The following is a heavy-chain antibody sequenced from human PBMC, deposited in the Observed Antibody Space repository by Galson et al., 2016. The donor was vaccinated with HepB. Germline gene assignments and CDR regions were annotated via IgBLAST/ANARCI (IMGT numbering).Heavy chain of an antibody. CDR3: ARAPIEVDGMRHYYYGMDV. V-gene: IGHV3-7*01. D-gene: IGHD6-13*01. Sequence: SLRLSCAASGFTFSSYWMSWVRQAPGKGLEWVANIKQDGSEKYYVDSVRGRFTISRDNAKKSLYLQMNSLRAEDTAVYYCARAPIEVDGMRHYYYGMDVWGQGTTVTVSS. CDR2: IKQDGSEK. J-gene: IGHJ6*02. CDR1: GFTFSSYW.